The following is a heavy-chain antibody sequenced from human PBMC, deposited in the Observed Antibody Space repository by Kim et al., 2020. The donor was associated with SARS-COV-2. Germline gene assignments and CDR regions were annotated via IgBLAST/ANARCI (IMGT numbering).Heavy chain of an antibody. D-gene: IGHD3-16*01. J-gene: IGHJ4*02. CDR1: GHFFTRDS. CDR2: IDCGNGNT. CDR3: LGGVYFDY. V-gene: IGHV1-3*01. Sequence: ASVKVSCKTSGHFFTRDSIHWVRQAPGQGLEWMGGIDCGNGNTIYSQKFQGRVTFTTDTSASTAYMELSFLRSEDSAVYYCLGGVYFDYCGQGTLVTVS.